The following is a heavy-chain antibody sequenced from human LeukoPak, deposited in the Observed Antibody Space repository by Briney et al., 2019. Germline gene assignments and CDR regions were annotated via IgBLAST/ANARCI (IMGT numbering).Heavy chain of an antibody. D-gene: IGHD3-22*01. J-gene: IGHJ6*02. CDR2: IANSGETR. Sequence: GGSLRLSCAGSGFTFSSYEMNWVRQAPGKGLEWVSYIANSGETRYYADSVKGRFTISRDNAKDSLSLQMNSLRAEDTAVYYCARDMGDSSGYYYGGYYYYYGMDVWGQGTTVTVSS. CDR1: GFTFSSYE. V-gene: IGHV3-48*03. CDR3: ARDMGDSSGYYYGGYYYYYGMDV.